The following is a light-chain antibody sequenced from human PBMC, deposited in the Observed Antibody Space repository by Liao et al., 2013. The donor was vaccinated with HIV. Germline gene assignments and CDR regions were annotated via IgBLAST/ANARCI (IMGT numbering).Light chain of an antibody. V-gene: IGLV3-25*03. Sequence: SYELTQPPSVSVSPGQTASITCSGDKLGDNYACWYQQKPGQAPVLLIYKDSERPSGIPERFSGSSSGTTVTLTISGVQAEDEADYYCQSADSSGTCPVFGGGTKLTVL. CDR2: KDS. CDR1: KLGDNY. J-gene: IGLJ3*02. CDR3: QSADSSGTCPV.